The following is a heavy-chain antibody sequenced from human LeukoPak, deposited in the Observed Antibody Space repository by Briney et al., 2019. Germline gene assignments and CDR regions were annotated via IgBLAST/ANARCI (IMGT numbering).Heavy chain of an antibody. CDR2: IWYDGSNK. CDR3: VKDRIVVVPGAEDDAFDI. Sequence: GESLRLSCAASGFSFSIYGMHWVRQAPGKGLEWVAFIWYDGSNKYYADSVKGRFTISRDNSKNTVYLQMNSLRVEDTAVYYCVKDRIVVVPGAEDDAFDIWGQGTTVTVSS. D-gene: IGHD2-2*01. J-gene: IGHJ3*02. CDR1: GFSFSIYG. V-gene: IGHV3-30*02.